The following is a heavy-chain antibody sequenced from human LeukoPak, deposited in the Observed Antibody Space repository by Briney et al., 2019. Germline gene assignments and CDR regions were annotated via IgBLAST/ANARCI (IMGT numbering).Heavy chain of an antibody. CDR2: IYPGDSDT. Sequence: GESLKISCKGSGYSFTSYWIAWVRQIPGKGLEWMGIIYPGDSDTRYSPSFQGQVTISADKSISTAYLQWSSLKASDTAMYYCARLGYYYDSSGYSDYWGQGTLVTVSS. V-gene: IGHV5-51*01. J-gene: IGHJ4*02. CDR1: GYSFTSYW. CDR3: ARLGYYYDSSGYSDY. D-gene: IGHD3-22*01.